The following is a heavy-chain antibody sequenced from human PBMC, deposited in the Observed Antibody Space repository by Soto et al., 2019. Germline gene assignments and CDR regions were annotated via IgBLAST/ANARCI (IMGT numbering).Heavy chain of an antibody. CDR2: INPGDSET. J-gene: IGHJ4*02. V-gene: IGHV5-51*01. CDR1: GYSFTSYW. CDR3: ARHATYYHILSGYYFDY. Sequence: GESLKISCKGSGYSFTSYWIAWVSQMHEKGLEWMALINPGDSETKYSPSFQGQVTISAVKSIKTAYLQWSSLKASDTAMYYCARHATYYHILSGYYFDYWGQGTQVTVSS. D-gene: IGHD3-9*01.